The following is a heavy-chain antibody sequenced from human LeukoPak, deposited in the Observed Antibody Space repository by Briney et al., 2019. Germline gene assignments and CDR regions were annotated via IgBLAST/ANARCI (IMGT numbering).Heavy chain of an antibody. J-gene: IGHJ4*02. Sequence: GGSLRLSCAASGFTFSSYAMSWVRQAPGKGLEWVSAISGSGGSTYYADSVKGRFTISRDNSKNTLYLQMNSLRAEDTAVYYCSKEGLKYCTNGVCYTGVDYWGQGTLVTVSS. D-gene: IGHD2-8*01. CDR2: ISGSGGST. CDR1: GFTFSSYA. V-gene: IGHV3-23*01. CDR3: SKEGLKYCTNGVCYTGVDY.